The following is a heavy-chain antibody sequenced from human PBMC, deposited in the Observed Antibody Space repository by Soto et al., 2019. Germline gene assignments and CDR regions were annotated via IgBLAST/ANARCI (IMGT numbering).Heavy chain of an antibody. J-gene: IGHJ1*01. CDR3: ARYTPAISISDH. D-gene: IGHD2-15*01. Sequence: QLQLQESGPGLVKPSETLSLTCTVSGGSISSSSYYWGWIRQPPGKGLEWIGSIYYSGSTYYNPSLKSQVTISVYTSNNQFSLKLSSVTAADTAVAYYARYTPAISISDHWGQGLLVTVSS. V-gene: IGHV4-39*01. CDR1: GGSISSSSYY. CDR2: IYYSGST.